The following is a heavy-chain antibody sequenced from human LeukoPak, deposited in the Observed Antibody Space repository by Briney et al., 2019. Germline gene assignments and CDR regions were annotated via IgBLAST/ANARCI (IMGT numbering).Heavy chain of an antibody. CDR2: ISASGSHI. J-gene: IGHJ4*02. CDR3: ARGPQFCSGGSCFGYYFDY. CDR1: GFTFSRYS. Sequence: KSGGSLRLSCAASGFTFSRYSMNWVRQPPGKGLEWVSSISASGSHIYYADSAKGRFSISRDSARNSVYVQMSSLRAEDTAVYYCARGPQFCSGGSCFGYYFDYWGQGALVTVSS. V-gene: IGHV3-21*01. D-gene: IGHD2-15*01.